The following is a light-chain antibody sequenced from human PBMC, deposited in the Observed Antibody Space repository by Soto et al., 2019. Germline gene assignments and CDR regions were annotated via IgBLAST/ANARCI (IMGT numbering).Light chain of an antibody. Sequence: DIQMTQSPSSVTASVVYIFSISCRASQDIITWLAWYQQKPGKAPNLLIYTASNLQSGVPSRFSGSGSGTHFTLTISSLQPEDLGTYYCQQTDSFPITFGQGTRLEIK. CDR2: TAS. J-gene: IGKJ5*01. CDR3: QQTDSFPIT. V-gene: IGKV1-12*01. CDR1: QDIITW.